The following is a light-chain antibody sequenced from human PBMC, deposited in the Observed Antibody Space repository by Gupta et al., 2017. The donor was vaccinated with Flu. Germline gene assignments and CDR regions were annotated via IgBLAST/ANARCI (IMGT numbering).Light chain of an antibody. CDR2: AAS. J-gene: IGKJ1*01. Sequence: DIQMTQSPSSLSASVGDRVTITCRASQSISSYLNWYQQKPGKAPKLLIYAASSLQSGVPSRFSGSCYGTDFTLTISRLQPEDFATYYCQQTDSTPRTFGQGTKVEIK. CDR3: QQTDSTPRT. V-gene: IGKV1-39*01. CDR1: QSISSY.